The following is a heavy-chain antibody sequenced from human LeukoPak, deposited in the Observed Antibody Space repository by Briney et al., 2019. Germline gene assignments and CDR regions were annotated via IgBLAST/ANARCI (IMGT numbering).Heavy chain of an antibody. CDR3: ARGDYVWGSYLPTYYFDY. V-gene: IGHV1-2*02. J-gene: IGHJ4*02. Sequence: GASVKVSCKASVYTFTCYYMHWVRQAPGQGLEWMGWINPNSGGTNYAQKFQGRVTMTRDTSISTAYMELSRLRSDDTAVYYCARGDYVWGSYLPTYYFDYWGQGTLVTVSS. CDR1: VYTFTCYY. CDR2: INPNSGGT. D-gene: IGHD3-16*02.